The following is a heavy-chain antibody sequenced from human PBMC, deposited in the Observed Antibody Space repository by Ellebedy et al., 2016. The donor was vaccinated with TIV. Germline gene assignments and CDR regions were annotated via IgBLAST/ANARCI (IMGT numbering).Heavy chain of an antibody. J-gene: IGHJ4*02. CDR1: GYIFISYN. D-gene: IGHD3-10*01. V-gene: IGHV1-8*01. CDR3: ARTMVRGAPAIDY. CDR2: INPNSGNT. Sequence: ASVKVSXKASGYIFISYNLNWVRQATGQGLEWMGWINPNSGNTLYARKFQGRLTITRNTSISTAYMELSSLKSEDTAIYYCARTMVRGAPAIDYWGQGTLVTVSS.